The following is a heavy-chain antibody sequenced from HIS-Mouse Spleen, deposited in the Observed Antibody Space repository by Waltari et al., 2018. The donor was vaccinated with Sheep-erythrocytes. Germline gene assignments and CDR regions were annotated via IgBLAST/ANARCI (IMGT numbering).Heavy chain of an antibody. CDR2: IKHSGST. CDR3: ARALSIAARPNWFDP. J-gene: IGHJ5*02. V-gene: IGHV4-34*01. D-gene: IGHD6-6*01. CDR1: GGSFSGYY. Sequence: QVQLQQWGAGLLKPSETLSLTCAVYGGSFSGYYWSWIRQPPGKGLEWIGEIKHSGSTNYNPSLKGRVTISVDTSKNQFSLKLSSVTAADTAVYYCARALSIAARPNWFDPWGQGTLVTVSS.